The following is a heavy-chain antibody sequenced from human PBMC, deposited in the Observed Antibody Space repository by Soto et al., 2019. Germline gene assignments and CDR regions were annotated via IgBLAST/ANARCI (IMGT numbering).Heavy chain of an antibody. J-gene: IGHJ6*02. V-gene: IGHV4-34*01. Sequence: KASETLSLTCAVYGRSFSGYYWSWIRQPPGKGLEWIGEINHSGSTNYNPSLKSRVTISVDTSKNQFSLKLSSVTAADTAVYYCASLVGSYDFWSGYLPHYYYYGMDVWGQGTTVTVSS. CDR3: ASLVGSYDFWSGYLPHYYYYGMDV. CDR2: INHSGST. CDR1: GRSFSGYY. D-gene: IGHD3-3*01.